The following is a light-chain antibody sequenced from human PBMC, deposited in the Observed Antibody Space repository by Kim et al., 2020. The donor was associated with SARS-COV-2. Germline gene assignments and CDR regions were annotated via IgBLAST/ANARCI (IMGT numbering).Light chain of an antibody. Sequence: PGQRVTIPGSGSRSNVGNNYVYWYQQRPGTATKLLIYSNDQRPSGVPDRFSGSKSGTSASLAIRGLRSEDEADYYCSAWDDSLGGVFGGGTQLTVL. V-gene: IGLV1-47*02. J-gene: IGLJ3*02. CDR2: SND. CDR1: RSNVGNNY. CDR3: SAWDDSLGGV.